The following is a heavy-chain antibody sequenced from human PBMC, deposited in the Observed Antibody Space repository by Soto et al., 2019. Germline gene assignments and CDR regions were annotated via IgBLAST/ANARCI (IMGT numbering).Heavy chain of an antibody. Sequence: SETLSHTFGIYGGSFSDCYWTGIRQPPGTGLEWIGEINHSGSTNYNPSLKSRVTISVDTSKNQFSLKLTSVTAADTAVYYCARDKITGLFDYWGQGTLVTVSS. J-gene: IGHJ4*02. CDR2: INHSGST. V-gene: IGHV4-34*01. CDR3: ARDKITGLFDY. D-gene: IGHD2-8*02. CDR1: GGSFSDCY.